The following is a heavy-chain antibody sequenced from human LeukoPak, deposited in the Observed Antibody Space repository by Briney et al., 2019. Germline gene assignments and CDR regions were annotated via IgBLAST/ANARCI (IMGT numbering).Heavy chain of an antibody. CDR3: ARDPNYYGSGSYLDY. CDR2: ISYDGSNE. J-gene: IGHJ4*02. V-gene: IGHV3-30-3*01. CDR1: GFTFSSYA. D-gene: IGHD3-10*01. Sequence: PGGSLRLSCAASGFTFSSYAMHWVRQAPGKGLEWVAVISYDGSNEYYADSVKGRFTISRDNSKNTLYLQMNSLRAEDTAVYYCARDPNYYGSGSYLDYRGQGTLVTVSS.